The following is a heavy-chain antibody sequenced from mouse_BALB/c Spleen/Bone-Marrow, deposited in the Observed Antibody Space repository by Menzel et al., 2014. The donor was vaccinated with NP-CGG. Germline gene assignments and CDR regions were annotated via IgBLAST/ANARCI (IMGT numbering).Heavy chain of an antibody. CDR1: GYSFTSHW. Sequence: QVQLQQSGAELVKPGTSVKVSCKASGYSFTSHWMHWVKQRPGQGLEWIGDIYPGSGITSYNEKFKSKATLTVDPSSSTAYMQLSSLTSEDSAVYYCAQLGQGYWGQGTTLTVSS. D-gene: IGHD4-1*02. V-gene: IGHV1-55*01. CDR3: AQLGQGY. J-gene: IGHJ2*01. CDR2: IYPGSGIT.